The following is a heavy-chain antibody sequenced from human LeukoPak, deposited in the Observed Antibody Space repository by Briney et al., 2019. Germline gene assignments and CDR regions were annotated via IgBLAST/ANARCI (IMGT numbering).Heavy chain of an antibody. CDR1: GFTFSSYG. D-gene: IGHD3-22*01. V-gene: IGHV3-33*01. CDR3: ARDRPDSSGYSSFDY. Sequence: GRSLRLSCAASGFTFSSYGMHWVRQAPGKGLEWVAVIWYDGSNKYYADSVKGRFTISRDNSKNTLYLQMNSLRAEDTAVYYCARDRPDSSGYSSFDYRGQGTLVTVSS. J-gene: IGHJ4*02. CDR2: IWYDGSNK.